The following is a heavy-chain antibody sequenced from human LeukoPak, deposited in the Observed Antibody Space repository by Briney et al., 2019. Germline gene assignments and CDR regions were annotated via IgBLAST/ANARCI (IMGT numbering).Heavy chain of an antibody. J-gene: IGHJ6*02. CDR3: ARRHYGMDV. V-gene: IGHV5-51*01. CDR1: GYSFTNYW. CDR2: IYPGDSDT. Sequence: GESLKISCKGSGYSFTNYWIGWVRQMPGKGLEWMGNIYPGDSDTRYGPSFQGQITISADESITTAYLQWSSLKASDTAMYYCARRHYGMDVWGQGTSVTVSS.